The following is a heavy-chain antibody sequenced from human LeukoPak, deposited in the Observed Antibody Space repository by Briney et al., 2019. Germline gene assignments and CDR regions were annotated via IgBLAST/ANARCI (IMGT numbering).Heavy chain of an antibody. CDR1: GYSFTSYW. J-gene: IGHJ6*02. Sequence: GASLQISCKGSGYSFTSYWIGWVRPMPGKGLGWMGSIYPGDSDTRYSPSFQGQVTISADKSISTAYLQWSSLKASDTAMYYCARRTIYYYGMDVWGQGTTVTVSS. CDR3: ARRTIYYYGMDV. V-gene: IGHV5-51*01. CDR2: IYPGDSDT.